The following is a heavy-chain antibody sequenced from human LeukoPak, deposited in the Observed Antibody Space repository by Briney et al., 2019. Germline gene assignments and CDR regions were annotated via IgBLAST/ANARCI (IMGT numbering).Heavy chain of an antibody. Sequence: GASVKVSCKASGYTFTSYGISWVRQAPGQGLEWMGWISAYNGNTNYAQKLQGRVTMTTDTSTSTAYMELRSLRSDDTAVYYCARFTAVAGPYYYGMDVWGQGTTVTVS. D-gene: IGHD6-19*01. CDR3: ARFTAVAGPYYYGMDV. J-gene: IGHJ6*02. CDR1: GYTFTSYG. V-gene: IGHV1-18*01. CDR2: ISAYNGNT.